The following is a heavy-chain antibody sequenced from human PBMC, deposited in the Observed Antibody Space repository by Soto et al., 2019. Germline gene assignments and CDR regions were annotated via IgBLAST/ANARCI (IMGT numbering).Heavy chain of an antibody. CDR3: AKDPRTGPYYYDSSGYYYGPYDAFDI. D-gene: IGHD3-22*01. V-gene: IGHV3-23*01. CDR1: GFTFSSYA. J-gene: IGHJ3*02. Sequence: PGGSLRLSCAASGFTFSSYAMSWVRQAPGKGLEWVSAISGSGGSTYYADSVKGRFTISRDNSKNTLYLQMNSLRAEDTAVYYCAKDPRTGPYYYDSSGYYYGPYDAFDIWGQGTMATVSS. CDR2: ISGSGGST.